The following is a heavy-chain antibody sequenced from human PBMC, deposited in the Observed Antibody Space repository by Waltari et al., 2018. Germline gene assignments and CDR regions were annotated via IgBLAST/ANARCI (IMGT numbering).Heavy chain of an antibody. D-gene: IGHD6-13*01. J-gene: IGHJ3*02. V-gene: IGHV3-7*01. CDR3: ARLSSSWNEKGAFDI. CDR2: MNRDGSET. CDR1: GFTLSSFG. Sequence: EVQLVESGGGLVQPGGSLRLSCGGTGFTLSSFGMSWVRQAPGKGLDWVANMNRDGSETYYVDSVKGRFTISRDNAKNSLYLEMSTLRVEDTAIYYCARLSSSWNEKGAFDIWGQGTMVTVSS.